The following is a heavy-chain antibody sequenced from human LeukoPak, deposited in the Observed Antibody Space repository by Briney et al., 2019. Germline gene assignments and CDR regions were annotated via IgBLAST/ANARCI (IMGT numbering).Heavy chain of an antibody. V-gene: IGHV3-23*01. CDR3: AKSEIWSGYLDVYYFDY. Sequence: GGSLRLSCAASGFTFSSYAMSWVRQAPGKGLEWASAISGNGDRTYYADSVKGWLTISRDNSKNTLFLQMNSLRAEDTAVYYCAKSEIWSGYLDVYYFDYWGQGTLVTVSS. D-gene: IGHD3-3*01. CDR1: GFTFSSYA. J-gene: IGHJ4*02. CDR2: ISGNGDRT.